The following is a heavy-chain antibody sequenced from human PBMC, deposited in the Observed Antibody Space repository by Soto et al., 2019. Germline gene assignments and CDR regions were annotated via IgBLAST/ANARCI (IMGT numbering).Heavy chain of an antibody. J-gene: IGHJ6*02. CDR3: AADSGFGEFHYYYYGMDV. CDR1: GFTFTSSA. Sequence: ASVKVSCKASGFTFTSSAVQWVRQARGQRLEWIGWIVVGSGNTNYAQKFQERVTITRDMSTSTAYMELSSLRSEDTAVYYCAADSGFGEFHYYYYGMDVWGQGTTVTVSS. D-gene: IGHD3-10*01. V-gene: IGHV1-58*01. CDR2: IVVGSGNT.